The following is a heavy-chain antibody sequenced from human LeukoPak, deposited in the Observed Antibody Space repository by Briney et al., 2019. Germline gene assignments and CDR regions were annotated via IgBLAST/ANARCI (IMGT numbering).Heavy chain of an antibody. Sequence: ASVKVSCKVSGYTLTELSMHWVRQAPGKGLEWMGGFDPEDGETIYAQKFQGRVTMTEDISTDTAYMELSSLRSEDTAVYYCATSGLGYSYGYDFDYWGQGTLVTVSS. J-gene: IGHJ4*02. CDR2: FDPEDGET. CDR1: GYTLTELS. CDR3: ATSGLGYSYGYDFDY. V-gene: IGHV1-24*01. D-gene: IGHD5-18*01.